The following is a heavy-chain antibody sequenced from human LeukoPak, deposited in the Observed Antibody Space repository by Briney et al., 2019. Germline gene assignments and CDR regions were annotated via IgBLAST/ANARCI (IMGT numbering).Heavy chain of an antibody. CDR1: GFNFPGYY. D-gene: IGHD7-27*01. CDR2: ISPTGNSL. V-gene: IGHV3-11*01. CDR3: ARENWGTGDY. J-gene: IGHJ4*02. Sequence: AGGSLRLSCAASGFNFPGYYMSWIRQAPGKGLEWVAYISPTGNSLNYADSVKGRFTISRDNSKNSLYLQMDSLRAEDTAMYCCARENWGTGDYWGQGTLVTVSS.